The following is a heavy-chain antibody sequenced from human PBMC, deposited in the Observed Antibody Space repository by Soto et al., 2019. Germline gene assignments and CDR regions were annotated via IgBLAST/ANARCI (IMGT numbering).Heavy chain of an antibody. D-gene: IGHD3-16*01. CDR1: GGTFSSYA. V-gene: IGHV1-69*13. CDR2: IIPIFGTA. Sequence: GASVKVSCKASGGTFSSYAISWVRQAPGQGLEWMGGIIPIFGTANYAQKFQGRVTITADESTSTAYMELSSLRSEDTAVYYCARAGGAANTSSKLFYYYYGMDVWGQGTTVTVSS. CDR3: ARAGGAANTSSKLFYYYYGMDV. J-gene: IGHJ6*02.